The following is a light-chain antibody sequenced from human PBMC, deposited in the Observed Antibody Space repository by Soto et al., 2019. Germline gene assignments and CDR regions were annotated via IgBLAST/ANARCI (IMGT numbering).Light chain of an antibody. J-gene: IGKJ3*01. V-gene: IGKV1D-12*01. CDR2: TAS. CDR3: QQVNNFPFT. CDR1: QGITTW. Sequence: DIQMTQSPSSVSASVGDRVTITCRASQGITTWLAWYQQKPGKAPKLLIDTASNLQSGVPSRFSGSGSGTDFTLTISSLQPEDFATYYCQQVNNFPFTFGPGTKVDIK.